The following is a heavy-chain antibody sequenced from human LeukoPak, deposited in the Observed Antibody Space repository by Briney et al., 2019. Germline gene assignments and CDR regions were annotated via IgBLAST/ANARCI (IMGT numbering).Heavy chain of an antibody. J-gene: IGHJ4*02. CDR1: GFTFSSYE. CDR3: ARDVGWFGQFSFDS. CDR2: INGPGSSV. D-gene: IGHD3-10*01. V-gene: IGHV3-48*03. Sequence: GGSLRLSCAASGFTFSSYEMHWVRQAPGKGLEWLSYINGPGSSVRYGEPAAGRFTVSRDNAKNFLYLQMSSLRVDDTAVYYCARDVGWFGQFSFDSWGQGTLVAVSS.